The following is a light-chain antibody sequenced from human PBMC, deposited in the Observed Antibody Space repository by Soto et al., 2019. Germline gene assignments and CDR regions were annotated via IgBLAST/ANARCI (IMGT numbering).Light chain of an antibody. CDR3: SSYTSSSTYV. CDR2: EVS. V-gene: IGLV2-14*01. J-gene: IGLJ1*01. CDR1: SSDVGGYNY. Sequence: QSALAQPASVSGSPGQSITSSCTGTSSDVGGYNYVSWYQQHPGKAPKLMIYEVSNRPSGVSNRCSGSKSGNTASLTISGLQDEDEADYYCSSYTSSSTYVFGTGTK.